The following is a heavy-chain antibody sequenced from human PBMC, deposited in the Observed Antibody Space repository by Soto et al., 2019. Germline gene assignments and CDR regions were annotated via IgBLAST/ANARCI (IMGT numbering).Heavy chain of an antibody. D-gene: IGHD3-10*01. CDR2: VYHSGST. CDR3: ASGDMARYGMDV. CDR1: GDSISTYY. Sequence: SETLSLTCDVSGDSISTYYWCWIRQPPGKGLEWIGYVYHSGSTYYNPSLKSRVTISIDRSKNQFSLKLSSVTAADTAVYYCASGDMARYGMDVWGQGTTVTVSS. J-gene: IGHJ6*02. V-gene: IGHV4-59*12.